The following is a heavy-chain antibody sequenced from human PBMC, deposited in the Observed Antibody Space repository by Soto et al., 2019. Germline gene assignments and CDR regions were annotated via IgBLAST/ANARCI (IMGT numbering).Heavy chain of an antibody. CDR1: GGSISSDYW. CDR3: GRTGHYCVDY. J-gene: IGHJ4*02. CDR2: VYHSGNT. Sequence: QVQLQESGPGLVKPSGTLSLTCAVSGGSISSDYWWTWVRQSPGKGLESIGEVYHSGNTNYNPSLNSRVTISVDKSKNQFSLNVNSVTAADTAMYYCGRTGHYCVDYWGMGSLVTVSS. D-gene: IGHD2-21*01. V-gene: IGHV4-4*02.